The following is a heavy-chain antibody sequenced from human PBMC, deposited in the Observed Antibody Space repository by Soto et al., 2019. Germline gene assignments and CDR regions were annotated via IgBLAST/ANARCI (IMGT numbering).Heavy chain of an antibody. J-gene: IGHJ4*02. V-gene: IGHV2-5*02. D-gene: IGHD3-3*01. CDR2: IYWDADK. CDR3: AHRVRRTVFGLVTTTAIYFDF. Sequence: QITLNESGPTQVKPRQTLTLTCTFSGFSLTTSGVGVGWIRQSPGKAPEWLALIYWDADKRYSPSLKSRLTIPKDTSKNQVVLTMADLDPADTATYYCAHRVRRTVFGLVTTTAIYFDFWGQGTPVAVSS. CDR1: GFSLTTSGVG.